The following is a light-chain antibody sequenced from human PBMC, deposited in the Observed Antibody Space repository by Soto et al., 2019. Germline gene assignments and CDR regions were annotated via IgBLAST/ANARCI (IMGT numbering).Light chain of an antibody. CDR2: GAP. CDR1: QSVSSR. Sequence: TLSCRASQSVSSRFAWYHQKPGQSPRLLIYGAPTRATGIPARFSVSGSGTEFTLAISSLQSEDFGLDYCHQYHNFWTFGQGTKVDIK. CDR3: HQYHNFWT. V-gene: IGKV3-15*01. J-gene: IGKJ1*01.